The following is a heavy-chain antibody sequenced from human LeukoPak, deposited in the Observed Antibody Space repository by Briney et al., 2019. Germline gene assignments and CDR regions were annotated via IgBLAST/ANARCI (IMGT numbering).Heavy chain of an antibody. CDR3: TRDFDFSSAV. CDR2: ISPDGSTT. CDR1: GFTFSSYW. D-gene: IGHD3-3*01. Sequence: GGSLRLSCAASGFTFSSYWMHWVRQAPGKGLVWVSRISPDGSTTGHADSVRGRFTTSRDNAKNTLFLQMNSLRAEDTAVYYCTRDFDFSSAVWGQGTLVTVSS. J-gene: IGHJ4*02. V-gene: IGHV3-74*01.